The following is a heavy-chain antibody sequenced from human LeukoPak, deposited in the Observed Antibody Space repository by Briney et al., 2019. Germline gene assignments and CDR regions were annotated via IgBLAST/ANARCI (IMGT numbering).Heavy chain of an antibody. D-gene: IGHD3-9*01. CDR2: INHSGST. CDR3: ARGPGYDILTGTKPRYYGMDV. CDR1: GGSFSGYY. Sequence: SETLSLTCAVYGGSFSGYYWSWIRQPPGKGLEWLGEINHSGSTNYNPSLKSRVTISVDTSKNQFSLKLSSVTAADTAVYYCARGPGYDILTGTKPRYYGMDVWGKGTTVTVSS. V-gene: IGHV4-34*01. J-gene: IGHJ6*04.